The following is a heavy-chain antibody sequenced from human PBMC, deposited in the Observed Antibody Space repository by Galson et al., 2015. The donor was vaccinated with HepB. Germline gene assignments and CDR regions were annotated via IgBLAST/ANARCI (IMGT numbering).Heavy chain of an antibody. CDR3: ARDSQRITMIVVVEDAFDI. Sequence: SVKVSCKASGYTFTCYYMHWVRQAPGQGLEWMGIINPSGGSTSYAQKLQGRVTMTRDTSTSTAYMELRSLRSDDTAVYYCARDSQRITMIVVVEDAFDIWGQGTMVTVSS. D-gene: IGHD3-22*01. V-gene: IGHV1-46*04. CDR1: GYTFTCYY. CDR2: INPSGGST. J-gene: IGHJ3*02.